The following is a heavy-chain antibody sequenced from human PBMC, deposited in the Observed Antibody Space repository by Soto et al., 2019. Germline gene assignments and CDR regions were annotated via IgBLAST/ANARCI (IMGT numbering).Heavy chain of an antibody. CDR3: AKEASLSSDYVWGSYRYTYYYYGMDV. CDR2: ISYDGSNK. Sequence: GGSLRLSCAASGFTCSSYGMHWVRQAPGKGLEWVAVISYDGSNKYYADSVKGRFTISRDNSKNTLYLQMNSLRAEDTAVYYCAKEASLSSDYVWGSYRYTYYYYGMDVWGQGTTVTVSS. D-gene: IGHD3-16*02. CDR1: GFTCSSYG. V-gene: IGHV3-30*18. J-gene: IGHJ6*02.